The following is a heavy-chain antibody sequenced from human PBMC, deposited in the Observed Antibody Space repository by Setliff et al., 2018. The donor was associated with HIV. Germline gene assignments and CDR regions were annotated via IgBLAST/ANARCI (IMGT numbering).Heavy chain of an antibody. CDR1: GASIDYSNYY. Sequence: SETLSLTCAVSGASIDYSNYYWGWIRQPPGKGLEWIGSIYYSGSTYYNPSLKSRVTISVDTSKNQFSLNLSSVTAVDTAVYYCARRDNYGDYGGAYWGQGTLVTVSS. CDR3: ARRDNYGDYGGAY. CDR2: IYYSGST. V-gene: IGHV4-39*01. D-gene: IGHD4-17*01. J-gene: IGHJ4*02.